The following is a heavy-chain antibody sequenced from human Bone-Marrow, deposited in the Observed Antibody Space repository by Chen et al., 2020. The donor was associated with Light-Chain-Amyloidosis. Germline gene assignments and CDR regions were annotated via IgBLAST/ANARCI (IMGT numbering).Heavy chain of an antibody. CDR1: GYTFPNYW. CDR3: ARRRDGYNFDY. J-gene: IGHJ4*02. CDR2: IYXXXSDA. Sequence: EVQLEQSGPEVKKPGESLKISCKGSGYTFPNYWIGWVRQMPGKGLEWMXVIYXXXSDARYSXXXXXXXXXXXXXXXXXXXXXXXXXXXXXXXMYYCARRRDGYNFDYWGQGTLV. D-gene: IGHD2-21*01. V-gene: IGHV5-51*01.